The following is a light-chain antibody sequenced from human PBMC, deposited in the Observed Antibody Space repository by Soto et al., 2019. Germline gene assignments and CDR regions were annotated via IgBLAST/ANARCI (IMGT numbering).Light chain of an antibody. CDR3: MQVLQSPLT. J-gene: IGKJ4*01. V-gene: IGKV2-28*01. CDR2: LGS. Sequence: DLGLTQSPTSLPLTPGEPASISFRFSQSLLQSNGYNYLDWYLQKPGQSPQLLMYLGSNRASGVPDRFSGSGSGTDFTLKISRVEAEDVGVYYCMQVLQSPLTFGGGTKVDIK. CDR1: QSLLQSNGYNY.